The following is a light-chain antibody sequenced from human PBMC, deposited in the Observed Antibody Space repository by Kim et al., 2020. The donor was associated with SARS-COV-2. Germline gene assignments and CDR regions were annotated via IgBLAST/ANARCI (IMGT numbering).Light chain of an antibody. Sequence: VSPGQTASITCSGDKLGDKYACWYQQKPGQSPVLVIYQDSKRPPGIPERFSGSNSGNTATLTISGTQAMDEADYYCQAWDSSTGVVFGGGTQLTVL. CDR2: QDS. V-gene: IGLV3-1*01. CDR3: QAWDSSTGVV. J-gene: IGLJ2*01. CDR1: KLGDKY.